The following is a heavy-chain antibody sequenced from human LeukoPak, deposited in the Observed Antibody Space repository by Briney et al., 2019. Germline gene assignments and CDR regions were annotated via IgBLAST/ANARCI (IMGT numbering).Heavy chain of an antibody. V-gene: IGHV4-34*01. CDR3: ARDFYYYDSSGGQGY. Sequence: PSETLSLTCAVYGGSFSGYYWSWIRQPPGKGLEWIGEINHSGSTNYNPSLKSRVTISVDTSKNQFSLKLSSVTAADTAVYYCARDFYYYDSSGGQGYWGQGTLVTVSS. CDR2: INHSGST. J-gene: IGHJ4*02. CDR1: GGSFSGYY. D-gene: IGHD3-22*01.